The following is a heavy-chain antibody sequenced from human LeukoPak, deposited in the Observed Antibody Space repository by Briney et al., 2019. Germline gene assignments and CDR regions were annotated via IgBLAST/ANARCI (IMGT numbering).Heavy chain of an antibody. D-gene: IGHD3-16*02. CDR1: GGAFCRDY. CDR3: ARNGSGELSHTDY. J-gene: IGHJ4*02. V-gene: IGHV4-34*01. Sequence: SETLSLTCVVYGGAFCRDYWSSRRQPPGRGLEWIGEINHSGRTNYNPSLKSRVTISVDTPTNQFSLKLSSVTGADAAVYYCARNGSGELSHTDYWSQGTLVTVSS. CDR2: INHSGRT.